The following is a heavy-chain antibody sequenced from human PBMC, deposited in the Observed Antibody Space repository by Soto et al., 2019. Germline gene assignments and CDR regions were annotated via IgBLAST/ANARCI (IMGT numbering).Heavy chain of an antibody. J-gene: IGHJ4*02. CDR3: ARDKSSGSYYIGY. Sequence: GGSLRLSCAASGFTFSSYGMHWVRQAPGKGLEWVAVIWYDGSNKYYADSVKGRFTISRDNSKNTLYLQMNSLRAEDTAVYYCARDKSSGSYYIGYWGQGTLVTVSS. CDR1: GFTFSSYG. V-gene: IGHV3-33*01. D-gene: IGHD1-26*01. CDR2: IWYDGSNK.